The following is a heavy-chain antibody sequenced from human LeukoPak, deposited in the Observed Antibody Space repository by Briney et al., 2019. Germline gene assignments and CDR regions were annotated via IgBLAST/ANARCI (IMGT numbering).Heavy chain of an antibody. V-gene: IGHV1-69*10. CDR2: VIPTFDMT. J-gene: IGHJ4*02. CDR1: GDTLNIYA. D-gene: IGHD3-22*01. Sequence: GASVKVSFKASGDTLNIYAISWLRQAPGQGLEWMGRVIPTFDMTNYAQRFQARVTITADKSTSTAYMELRSLRSEDTAVYYCARSEIDYFDSSGYYYIFDYWGQGTLVTVSS. CDR3: ARSEIDYFDSSGYYYIFDY.